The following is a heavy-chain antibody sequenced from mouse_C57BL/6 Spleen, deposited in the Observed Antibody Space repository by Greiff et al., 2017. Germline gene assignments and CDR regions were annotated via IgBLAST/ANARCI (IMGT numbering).Heavy chain of an antibody. Sequence: QVQLQQSGAELVKPGASVKISCKASGYAFSSYWMNWVKQRPGKGLEWIGQIYPGDGDTNYNGKFKGKATLTADKSSSTAYMQLSSLTSEDSAVYFCARSGLHLGRDARDYWGQGTSVTVSS. J-gene: IGHJ4*01. CDR1: GYAFSSYW. CDR2: IYPGDGDT. CDR3: ARSGLHLGRDARDY. D-gene: IGHD4-1*01. V-gene: IGHV1-80*01.